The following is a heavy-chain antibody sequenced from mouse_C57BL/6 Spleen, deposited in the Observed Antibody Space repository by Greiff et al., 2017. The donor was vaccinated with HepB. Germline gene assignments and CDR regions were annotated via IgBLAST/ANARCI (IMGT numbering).Heavy chain of an antibody. CDR3: ARGDGYSYFDY. Sequence: QVQLQQPGAELVKPGASVKLSCKASGYTFTSYWMHWVKQRPGQGLEWIGMIHPNSGSTNYNEKFKSKATLTVDKSSSTAYMHLSSLTSEDSAVYYCARGDGYSYFDYWGQGTTLTVSS. CDR1: GYTFTSYW. CDR2: IHPNSGST. D-gene: IGHD2-3*01. J-gene: IGHJ2*01. V-gene: IGHV1-64*01.